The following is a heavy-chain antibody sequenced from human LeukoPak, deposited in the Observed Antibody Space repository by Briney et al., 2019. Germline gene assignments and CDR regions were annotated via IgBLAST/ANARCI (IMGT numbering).Heavy chain of an antibody. CDR1: GFTFDDYA. Sequence: GGSLRLSCAASGFTFDDYAMHWVRQAPGKGLEWASGISWNSGSIGYADSVKGRFTISRDNAKNSLYLQMNSLRAEDTALYYCAKDIRSGNYYDTPGYFDYWGQGTLVTVSS. CDR2: ISWNSGSI. D-gene: IGHD3-22*01. V-gene: IGHV3-9*01. J-gene: IGHJ4*02. CDR3: AKDIRSGNYYDTPGYFDY.